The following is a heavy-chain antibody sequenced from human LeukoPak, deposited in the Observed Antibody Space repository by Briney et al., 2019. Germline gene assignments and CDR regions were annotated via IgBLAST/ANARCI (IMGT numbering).Heavy chain of an antibody. CDR3: ARHAGGIAAVGRKPFDC. V-gene: IGHV4-39*01. J-gene: IGHJ4*02. Sequence: SETLSLTCTVSGGSFSSSTYYWGWVRQPPGKGLEWIVSIHYSGSTYYTPSLKSLVTVSVDTSKNQFSLKLSSVTAADTAVYYCARHAGGIAAVGRKPFDCGGQGLLAAVSA. D-gene: IGHD6-13*01. CDR2: IHYSGST. CDR1: GGSFSSSTYY.